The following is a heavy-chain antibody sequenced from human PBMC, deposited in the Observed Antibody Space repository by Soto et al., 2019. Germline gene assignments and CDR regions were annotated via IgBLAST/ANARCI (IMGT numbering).Heavy chain of an antibody. CDR3: ARGRGSSGRFDY. D-gene: IGHD6-6*01. CDR2: INHSGST. V-gene: IGHV4-34*01. Sequence: QVQLQQWGAGLLKPSETLSLTCAVYGGSFSGYYWSWIRQPPGKGLEWIGEINHSGSTNYNPSLKSRVTISVDTSKNQFSLKRSSVTAADTAVYYCARGRGSSGRFDYWGQGTLVTVSS. CDR1: GGSFSGYY. J-gene: IGHJ4*02.